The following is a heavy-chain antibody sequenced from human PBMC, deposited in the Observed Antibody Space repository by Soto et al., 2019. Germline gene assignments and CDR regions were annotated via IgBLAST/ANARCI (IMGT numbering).Heavy chain of an antibody. D-gene: IGHD2-15*01. V-gene: IGHV3-74*01. CDR2: INRDGSST. J-gene: IGHJ3*02. Sequence: GGSLRLSCAASGFTFSSYWMHWVRQAPGKGLVWVSRINRDGSSTSYADSVKGRFTISKDNAKNTLYLQMNSLRAEDTAVYYCARGKVAATLRADAFDIWGQGTMVTVSS. CDR3: ARGKVAATLRADAFDI. CDR1: GFTFSSYW.